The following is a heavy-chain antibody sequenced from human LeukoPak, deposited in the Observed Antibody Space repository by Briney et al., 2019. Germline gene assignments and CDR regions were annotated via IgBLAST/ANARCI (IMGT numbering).Heavy chain of an antibody. J-gene: IGHJ5*02. D-gene: IGHD5-18*01. CDR1: GYTFTSYA. V-gene: IGHV1-3*01. Sequence: WASVKVSCKASGYTFTSYAMHWVRQAPGQRLEWMGWINAGNGNTKYSQKFQGRVTITRDTSASTAYMELSSLRSEDTAVYYCAREEGYSYGYFGVVLRWFDPWGQGTLVTVSS. CDR3: AREEGYSYGYFGVVLRWFDP. CDR2: INAGNGNT.